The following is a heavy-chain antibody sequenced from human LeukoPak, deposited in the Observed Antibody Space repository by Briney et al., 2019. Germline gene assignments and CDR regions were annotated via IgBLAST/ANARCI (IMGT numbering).Heavy chain of an antibody. D-gene: IGHD3-10*01. CDR3: ARDYGRI. CDR1: GFIFTNYA. V-gene: IGHV3-30*04. J-gene: IGHJ3*02. CDR2: ISYDGSKK. Sequence: GGSLRLPCAASGFIFTNYAMHWVRQAPGEGLEWMAAISYDGSKKFYADSVKGRFTISRDNSKNTLSLRMNSLGDEDTAVYYCARDYGRIWGQGTMVTVSS.